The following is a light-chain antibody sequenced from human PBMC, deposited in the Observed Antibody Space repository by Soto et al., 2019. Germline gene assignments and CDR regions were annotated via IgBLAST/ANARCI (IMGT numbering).Light chain of an antibody. Sequence: EIVLIQSSVTLSLSPGERATLSCRASQSVTTFLAWYQQKPGQAPRLLIYDVSNRATGIPARFSGSGSGTDFTLTISSLEPEDFAVYYCQQRINWPLTFGGGTKVEIK. V-gene: IGKV3-11*01. CDR2: DVS. J-gene: IGKJ4*01. CDR3: QQRINWPLT. CDR1: QSVTTF.